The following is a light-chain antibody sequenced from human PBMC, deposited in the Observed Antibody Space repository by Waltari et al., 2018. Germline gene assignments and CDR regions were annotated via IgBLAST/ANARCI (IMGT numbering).Light chain of an antibody. V-gene: IGLV2-14*01. Sequence: QSALTQPASVSGSPGQSITISCTGTSSDVGDYNYVSWYQQHPGKAPKLMIYAVSNRPSGVSNRFSGSKSGNTASLTISGLQAEDEADYYCSSYTSSSTPRVVFGGGTKLTVL. CDR3: SSYTSSSTPRVV. J-gene: IGLJ2*01. CDR1: SSDVGDYNY. CDR2: AVS.